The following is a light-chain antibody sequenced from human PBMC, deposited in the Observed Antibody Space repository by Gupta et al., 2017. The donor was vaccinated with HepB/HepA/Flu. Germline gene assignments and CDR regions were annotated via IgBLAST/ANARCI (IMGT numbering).Light chain of an antibody. J-gene: IGLJ1*01. CDR3: TSFTTSGTFL. Sequence: QSALTQPPSVSGSPGQSVTISCTGTNSDIGSYNRVSWYQQAPGTAPKLIIYEVNNRPSGVPDRFSGSKSGNTAYLTISGLQTGDEADYYCTSFTTSGTFLFGTGTKVTVL. CDR2: EVN. CDR1: NSDIGSYNR. V-gene: IGLV2-18*02.